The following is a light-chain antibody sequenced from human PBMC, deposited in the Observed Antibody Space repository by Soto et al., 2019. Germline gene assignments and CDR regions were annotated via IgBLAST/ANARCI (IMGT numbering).Light chain of an antibody. V-gene: IGLV2-23*02. Sequence: QSALTQPASVSGSPGQSITISCTGTSSDVGSYNLVSWYQQHPGKAPKLMIYEVSKRPSGVSNRFSGSKSGNTASLTISGLQAEDEADYYCCSYAGSSTSRSWVFGGGTKLTVL. CDR1: SSDVGSYNL. J-gene: IGLJ3*02. CDR3: CSYAGSSTSRSWV. CDR2: EVS.